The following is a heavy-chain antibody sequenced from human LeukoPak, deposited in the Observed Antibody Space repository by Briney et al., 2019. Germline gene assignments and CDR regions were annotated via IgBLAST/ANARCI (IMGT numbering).Heavy chain of an antibody. CDR3: ARDRNDYYGSGYY. V-gene: IGHV3-30-3*01. CDR2: ISYDGSNK. D-gene: IGHD3-10*01. CDR1: GFTFSSYA. Sequence: PGGSLRLSCAASGFTFSSYAMHWVRQAPGKGLEWVAVISYDGSNKYYADSVKGRFTISRDNSKNTLYLQMNSLRAEDTAVYYCARDRNDYYGSGYYWGQGTLVTVSS. J-gene: IGHJ4*02.